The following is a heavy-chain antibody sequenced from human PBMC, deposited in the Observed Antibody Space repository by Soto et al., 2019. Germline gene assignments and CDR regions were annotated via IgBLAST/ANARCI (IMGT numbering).Heavy chain of an antibody. J-gene: IGHJ4*02. V-gene: IGHV3-23*01. Sequence: EVQLLESGGGLVQPGGSLRLSCAATGFTLRTNGMTWVRQAPGKGLEWVSSFSGTGSDTSYADSVKGRFTISRDNSKNTLYLQMNSLRAEDTALYYCAGHGGYSYLGQGTLVIVSS. CDR1: GFTLRTNG. D-gene: IGHD5-18*01. CDR3: AGHGGYSY. CDR2: FSGTGSDT.